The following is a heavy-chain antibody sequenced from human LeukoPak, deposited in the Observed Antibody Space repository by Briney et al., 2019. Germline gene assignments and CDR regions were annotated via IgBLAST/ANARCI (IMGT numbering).Heavy chain of an antibody. CDR3: ARVYSYRGSGYYYYGY. D-gene: IGHD3-22*01. CDR2: ISAYNGNT. Sequence: ASVKVSCKASGYTFTSYGISWVRQAPGQGLEWMGWISAYNGNTNYAQKLQGRVTMTTDTSTGTAYMELRSLRSDDTAVYYCARVYSYRGSGYYYYGYWGQGTLVTVSS. V-gene: IGHV1-18*01. J-gene: IGHJ4*02. CDR1: GYTFTSYG.